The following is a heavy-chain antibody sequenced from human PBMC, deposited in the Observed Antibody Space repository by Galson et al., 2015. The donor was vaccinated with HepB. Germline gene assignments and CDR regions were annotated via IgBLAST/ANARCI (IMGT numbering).Heavy chain of an antibody. D-gene: IGHD6-19*01. Sequence: ETLSLTCVVSGGSFSGYYWSWIRQPPGKGLEWIGEINHSGITNYNPSLKSRVTISVDTPKNQFSLNLSSVTAADTAVYYCASFQYNSFAYWGLGTLVTVSS. CDR2: INHSGIT. V-gene: IGHV4-34*01. CDR1: GGSFSGYY. CDR3: ASFQYNSFAY. J-gene: IGHJ4*02.